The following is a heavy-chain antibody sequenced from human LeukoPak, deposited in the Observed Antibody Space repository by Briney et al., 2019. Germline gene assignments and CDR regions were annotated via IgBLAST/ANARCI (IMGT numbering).Heavy chain of an antibody. CDR3: ARDIQYYDSSGYYAV. V-gene: IGHV3-9*01. D-gene: IGHD3-22*01. Sequence: GGSLRLSCAASGFTFDDYAMHWVRQAPGKGLEWVSGISWNSGSIGYADSVKGRFTISRDNAKNSLYLQMNSLRAEDTALYYCARDIQYYDSSGYYAVWGQGTLVTVSS. J-gene: IGHJ4*02. CDR1: GFTFDDYA. CDR2: ISWNSGSI.